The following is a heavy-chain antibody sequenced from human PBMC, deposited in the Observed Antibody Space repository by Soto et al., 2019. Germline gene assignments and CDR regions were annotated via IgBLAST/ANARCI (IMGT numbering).Heavy chain of an antibody. CDR1: GGSFSGYY. J-gene: IGHJ6*02. CDR2: INHSGST. Sequence: TSETLSLTCAVYGGSFSGYYWSWIRQPPGKGLEWIGEINHSGSTNYNPSLKSRVTISVDTSKNQFSLKLSSVTAADTAVYYCARGPRSGYSDVWGQGTTVTVSS. V-gene: IGHV4-34*01. CDR3: ARGPRSGYSDV. D-gene: IGHD3-3*01.